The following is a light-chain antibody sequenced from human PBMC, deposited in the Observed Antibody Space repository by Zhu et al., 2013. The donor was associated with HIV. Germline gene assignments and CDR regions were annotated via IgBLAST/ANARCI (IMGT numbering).Light chain of an antibody. CDR1: QSLVYSDGNTY. CDR2: RIS. V-gene: IGKV2-30*01. Sequence: DVVMTQSPLSLPVTLGQPASISCRSSQSLVYSDGNTYLNWFQQRPGQSPRRLIYRISDRDSGVPDRFSGSGSGTDFTLKISRVEADDVAIYFCMQGTHWPYTFGQGTKLEIK. CDR3: MQGTHWPYT. J-gene: IGKJ2*01.